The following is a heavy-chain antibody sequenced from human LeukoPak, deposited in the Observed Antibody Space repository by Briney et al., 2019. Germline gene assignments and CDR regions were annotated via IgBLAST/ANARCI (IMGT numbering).Heavy chain of an antibody. CDR3: ARGGAGYYYDSSGYEF. Sequence: GASVKVSCKASGYTFTSYYMHWVRQAPGQGLEWMGIINPSGGSTSYARKFQGRVTMTRDTSTSTVYMELSSLRSEDTAVYYCARGGAGYYYDSSGYEFWGQGTLVTVSS. CDR2: INPSGGST. V-gene: IGHV1-46*01. CDR1: GYTFTSYY. D-gene: IGHD3-22*01. J-gene: IGHJ4*02.